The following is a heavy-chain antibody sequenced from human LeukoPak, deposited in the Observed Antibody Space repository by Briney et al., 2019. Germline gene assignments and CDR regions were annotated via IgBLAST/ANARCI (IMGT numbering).Heavy chain of an antibody. J-gene: IGHJ4*02. CDR1: GFTLSRNA. V-gene: IGHV3-23*01. CDR3: AKDLSWWAAADY. D-gene: IGHD2-15*01. Sequence: PGGSLRLSCAASGFTLSRNAMSWVRQAPGRGLEWVSGVGSDEKTHYTDSVRGRFTIFRDNSKNTVYLQMNSLRVEDTAIYYCAKDLSWWAAADYWGQGALVTVAS. CDR2: VGSDEKT.